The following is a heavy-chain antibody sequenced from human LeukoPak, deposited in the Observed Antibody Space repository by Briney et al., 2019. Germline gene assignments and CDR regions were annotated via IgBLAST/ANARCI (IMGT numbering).Heavy chain of an antibody. D-gene: IGHD3-16*02. CDR2: IYPGDSDT. J-gene: IGHJ4*02. Sequence: GESLKISCKGSGYSFTSYWIGWVRQMPGKGLEWMGIIYPGDSDTRYSPSFQGQVTISADKSISTAYLQWSSLKASDTAMYYCARQQENYDYVWGSYRYTSFDYWGLGTLVTVSS. CDR1: GYSFTSYW. V-gene: IGHV5-51*01. CDR3: ARQQENYDYVWGSYRYTSFDY.